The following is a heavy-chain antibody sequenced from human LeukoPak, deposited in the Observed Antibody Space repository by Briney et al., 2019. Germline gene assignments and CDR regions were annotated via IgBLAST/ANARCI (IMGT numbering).Heavy chain of an antibody. CDR2: INPSGGST. D-gene: IGHD6-13*01. CDR3: ARGAYSSSWYSSRGTYYFDY. V-gene: IGHV1-46*01. J-gene: IGHJ4*02. Sequence: ASVKVSCKASGYTFTSYYMHWVRQAPGQGLEWMGIINPSGGSTSYAQKFQGRVTMTRDTSTSTVYMELSSRRSEDTAVYYCARGAYSSSWYSSRGTYYFDYWGQGTLVTVSS. CDR1: GYTFTSYY.